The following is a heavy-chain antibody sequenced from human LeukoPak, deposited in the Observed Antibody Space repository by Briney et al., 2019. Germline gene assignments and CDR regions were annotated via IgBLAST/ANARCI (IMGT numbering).Heavy chain of an antibody. J-gene: IGHJ6*03. Sequence: GGSLRLSCAASGLTFSSYGMHWVRQAPGKGLEWVAVISYDGSNKYYADSVKGRFTISRDNSKNTLYLQMNSLRAEDTAVYYCAMGVTTLDYYYYYMDVWGKGTTVTVSS. D-gene: IGHD1/OR15-1a*01. CDR2: ISYDGSNK. V-gene: IGHV3-30*03. CDR1: GLTFSSYG. CDR3: AMGVTTLDYYYYYMDV.